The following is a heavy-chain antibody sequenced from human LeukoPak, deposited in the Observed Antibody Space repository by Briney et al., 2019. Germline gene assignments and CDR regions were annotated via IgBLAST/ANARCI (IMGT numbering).Heavy chain of an antibody. CDR3: ARKWAVAGSSYFDY. CDR1: GFTFSNYW. Sequence: PGGSLRLSCSASGFTFSNYWMSWVHQAPGKGLEWVANIKQDGSVQYYVDSVKGRFTISRDNAKNSLYLQMNSLRAEDTAVYYCARKWAVAGSSYFDYWGQGTLVTVSS. CDR2: IKQDGSVQ. D-gene: IGHD6-19*01. V-gene: IGHV3-7*03. J-gene: IGHJ4*02.